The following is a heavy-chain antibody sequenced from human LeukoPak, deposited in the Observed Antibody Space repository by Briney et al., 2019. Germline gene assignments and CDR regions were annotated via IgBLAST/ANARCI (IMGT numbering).Heavy chain of an antibody. CDR2: TYYRSKWYN. J-gene: IGHJ4*02. CDR3: ARSHGYTSGWSLPVFDY. Sequence: SQTLSLTCAISGDSVSSNSGAWNWIRQSPSRGLEWLGRTYYRSKWYNDYAESVKSRITINADTSKNQFSLQLNSVTPEDTAVYYCARSHGYTSGWSLPVFDYWGQGTLVTVSS. V-gene: IGHV6-1*01. CDR1: GDSVSSNSGA. D-gene: IGHD6-19*01.